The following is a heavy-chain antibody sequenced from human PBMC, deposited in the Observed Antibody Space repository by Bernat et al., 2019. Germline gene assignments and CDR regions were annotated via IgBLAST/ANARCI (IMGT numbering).Heavy chain of an antibody. J-gene: IGHJ4*02. D-gene: IGHD3-9*01. CDR2: ISSSSSYI. CDR3: ARDQSLNDY. Sequence: EVQLVESGGGLVKPGGSLRLSGAASGFTFSGYSMNWVRKAPGKGLEWVSSISSSSSYIYYADSVKGRFTISRDNAKNSLYLQMNSLRAEDTAVYYCARDQSLNDYWGQGTLVTVSS. V-gene: IGHV3-21*01. CDR1: GFTFSGYS.